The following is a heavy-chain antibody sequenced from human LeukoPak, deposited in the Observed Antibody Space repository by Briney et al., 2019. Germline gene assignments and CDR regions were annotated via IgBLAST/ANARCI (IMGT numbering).Heavy chain of an antibody. Sequence: SETLSLTCTVSGGCISSYYWSWIRQPPGKGLEWIGYIYYSGSTNYNPSLKSRVTISVDTSKNQFSLKLSSVTAADTAVYYCARDGVDEAHFDLWGRGTLVTVSS. CDR2: IYYSGST. CDR3: ARDGVDEAHFDL. D-gene: IGHD2-8*01. J-gene: IGHJ2*01. V-gene: IGHV4-59*01. CDR1: GGCISSYY.